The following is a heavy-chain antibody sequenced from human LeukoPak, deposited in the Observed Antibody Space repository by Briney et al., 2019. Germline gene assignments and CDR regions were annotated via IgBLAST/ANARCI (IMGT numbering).Heavy chain of an antibody. Sequence: ASVKVSCKASGYTFTSYDINWVRQATGQGLEWMGWMNPNSGNTGYAQKFQGRVTMTRNTSISTAYMELSSLRSEDTAVYYCARAPSTLGYCSSTSCYTGKHYYYYYMDVWGKGTTVTVSS. V-gene: IGHV1-8*01. D-gene: IGHD2-2*02. J-gene: IGHJ6*03. CDR1: GYTFTSYD. CDR3: ARAPSTLGYCSSTSCYTGKHYYYYYMDV. CDR2: MNPNSGNT.